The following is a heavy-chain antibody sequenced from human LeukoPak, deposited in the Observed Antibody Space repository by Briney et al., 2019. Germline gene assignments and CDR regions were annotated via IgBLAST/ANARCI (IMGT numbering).Heavy chain of an antibody. CDR2: IIPIFGTA. J-gene: IGHJ4*02. CDR3: ARSGGIVVVTATFDY. V-gene: IGHV1-69*13. Sequence: ASVKVSCKASGYTFIGYYMHWVRQAPGLGLEWMGGIIPIFGTANYAQKFQGRVTITADESTSTAYMELSSLRSEDTAVYYCARSGGIVVVTATFDYWGQGTLVTVSS. D-gene: IGHD2-21*02. CDR1: GYTFIGYY.